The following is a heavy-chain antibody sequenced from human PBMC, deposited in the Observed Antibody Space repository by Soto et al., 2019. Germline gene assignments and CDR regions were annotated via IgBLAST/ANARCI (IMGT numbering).Heavy chain of an antibody. D-gene: IGHD3-10*01. J-gene: IGHJ4*02. CDR1: GFSFSGYG. Sequence: QVHLVESGGGVVQPGRSLSLSCEASGFSFSGYGMNWVRQAPGKGLEWVALILYDGVNKFYADYVEGRFTISRDNSKRTVYLQMNSLRVDDTAMYYCARSSIWSPLDYWGQGTLVTVSS. CDR3: ARSSIWSPLDY. CDR2: ILYDGVNK. V-gene: IGHV3-33*05.